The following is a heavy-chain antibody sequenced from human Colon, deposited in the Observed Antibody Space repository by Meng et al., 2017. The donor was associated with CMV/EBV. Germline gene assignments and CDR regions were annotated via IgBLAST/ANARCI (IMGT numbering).Heavy chain of an antibody. V-gene: IGHV3-48*04. CDR2: YSSSSII. J-gene: IGHJ6*02. D-gene: IGHD2-8*01. CDR3: ARDVYCTNGICSYHHYGMDV. CDR1: GGSVTSRTYN. Sequence: GGSLRLSCIVSGGSVTSRTYNWNWIRQSPGKGLEWVSYYSSSSIIYYADSVKGRFTISRDNAKKSLYLQMNSLRAEDTAVYYCARDVYCTNGICSYHHYGMDVWGQGTTVTVSS.